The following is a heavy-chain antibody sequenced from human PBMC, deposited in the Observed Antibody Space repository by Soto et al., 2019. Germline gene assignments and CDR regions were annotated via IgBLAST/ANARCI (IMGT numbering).Heavy chain of an antibody. CDR2: IYYSGST. CDR3: ARRLLWFGEARNYYYYGMDV. V-gene: IGHV4-39*01. D-gene: IGHD3-10*01. J-gene: IGHJ6*02. Sequence: QLQLQESGPGLVKPSETLSLTCTVSGGSISSSSYYWGWIRQPPGKGLEWIGSIYYSGSTYYNPSLKSRVTISVDTSKNQFSLKLSSVTAADTAVYYCARRLLWFGEARNYYYYGMDVWGQGTTVTVSS. CDR1: GGSISSSSYY.